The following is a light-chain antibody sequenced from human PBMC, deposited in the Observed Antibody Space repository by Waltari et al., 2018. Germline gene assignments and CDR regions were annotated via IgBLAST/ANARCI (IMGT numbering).Light chain of an antibody. CDR1: SNDVGIHNF. V-gene: IGLV2-14*03. J-gene: IGLJ3*02. Sequence: QSALTQPASVSGSPGQSLTVSCTGISNDVGIHNFLSWYQHHPGKAPKVVIYDVSYRPSGVSVRFSGSKSGNTASLTISGLQAEDEADYYCSSYTSNNAVFGGGTKLTVL. CDR2: DVS. CDR3: SSYTSNNAV.